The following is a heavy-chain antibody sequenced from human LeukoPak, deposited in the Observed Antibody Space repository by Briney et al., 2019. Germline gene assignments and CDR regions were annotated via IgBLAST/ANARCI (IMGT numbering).Heavy chain of an antibody. Sequence: PVGSLRLSCAASGFTFSSYGMSWVRQAPGKGLEWVSAISGSGGSTYYADSVKGRFTISRDNSKNTLYLQMNSLRAEDTAVYYCAKGRREVRGPYFDYWGQGTLVTVSS. CDR2: ISGSGGST. D-gene: IGHD3-10*01. J-gene: IGHJ4*02. CDR1: GFTFSSYG. CDR3: AKGRREVRGPYFDY. V-gene: IGHV3-23*01.